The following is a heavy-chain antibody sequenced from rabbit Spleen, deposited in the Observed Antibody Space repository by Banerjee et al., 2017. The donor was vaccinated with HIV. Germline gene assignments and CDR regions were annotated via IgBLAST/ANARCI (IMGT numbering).Heavy chain of an antibody. Sequence: EQLEESGGGLVQPEGSLTLTCKASGVSFIAGYYMCWVRQAPGKGLEWIACIHGGTRNNIYYASWAKGRFTISKTSSTTVTLQMTSLTAADTATYFCARDAGTSFSTYGMDLWGQGTLVTVS. V-gene: IGHV1S45*01. D-gene: IGHD8-1*01. CDR3: ARDAGTSFSTYGMDL. CDR1: GVSFIAGYY. J-gene: IGHJ6*01. CDR2: IHGGTRNNI.